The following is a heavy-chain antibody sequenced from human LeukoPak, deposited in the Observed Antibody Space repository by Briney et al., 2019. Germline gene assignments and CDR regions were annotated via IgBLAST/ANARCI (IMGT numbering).Heavy chain of an antibody. CDR1: GGTFSSYA. Sequence: ASVKVSCKASGGTFSSYAISWVRQAPGQGLEWMGRIIPILGIANYAQKFQGRATITADKSTSTAYMELSSLRSEDTAVYYCARDRGPYYDSSGYYIWGQGTLVTVSS. J-gene: IGHJ4*02. CDR3: ARDRGPYYDSSGYYI. V-gene: IGHV1-69*04. D-gene: IGHD3-22*01. CDR2: IIPILGIA.